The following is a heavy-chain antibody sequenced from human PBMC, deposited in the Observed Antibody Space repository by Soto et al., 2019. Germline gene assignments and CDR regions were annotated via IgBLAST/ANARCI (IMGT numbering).Heavy chain of an antibody. D-gene: IGHD3-10*01. V-gene: IGHV4-39*01. CDR3: ARGSGGSGSYRYYYYYYYMDV. CDR2: IYYSGST. J-gene: IGHJ6*03. CDR1: GGSISSSGYY. Sequence: SETLSLTCTVSGGSISSSGYYWGWIRQPPGKGLEWIGSIYYSGSTYYNPSLKSRVTISVDTSKNQFSLKLSSVTAADTAVYYCARGSGGSGSYRYYYYYYYMDVWGKGTTVTVSS.